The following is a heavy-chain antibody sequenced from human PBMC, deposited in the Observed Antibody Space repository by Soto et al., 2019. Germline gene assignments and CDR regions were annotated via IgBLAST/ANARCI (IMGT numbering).Heavy chain of an antibody. J-gene: IGHJ4*02. CDR2: IYYSGST. Sequence: QVQLQESGPGLVKPAQTLSLTCTVSGGSISSGGYYWSWIRQHPGKGLEWIGYIYYSGSTYYNPSLKSRVTISVDTSKNQFSLKLSSVTAADTAVYYCARRHSSSWYLDYWGQGTLVTVSS. V-gene: IGHV4-31*03. CDR3: ARRHSSSWYLDY. CDR1: GGSISSGGYY. D-gene: IGHD6-13*01.